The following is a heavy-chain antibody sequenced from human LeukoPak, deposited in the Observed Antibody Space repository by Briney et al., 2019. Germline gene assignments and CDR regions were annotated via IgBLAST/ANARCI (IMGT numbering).Heavy chain of an antibody. CDR2: ISSSGTTI. CDR3: ARRRDSGSLQHFDY. Sequence: GGSLKLSCAASGFTFSGSAMHWVRQASGKGLEWVSYISSSGTTIYYADSVKGRFIISRDNAKNSLYLQMNSLRAEDTAVYYCARRRDSGSLQHFDYWGQGTLVTVSS. D-gene: IGHD1-26*01. CDR1: GFTFSGSA. V-gene: IGHV3-48*04. J-gene: IGHJ4*02.